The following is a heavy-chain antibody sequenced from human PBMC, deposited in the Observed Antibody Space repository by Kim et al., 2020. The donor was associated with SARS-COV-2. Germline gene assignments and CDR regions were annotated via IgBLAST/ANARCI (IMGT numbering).Heavy chain of an antibody. V-gene: IGHV1-18*01. CDR2: ISAYNGNT. CDR3: ARDRNYYGSAPSDY. D-gene: IGHD3-10*01. CDR1: GYTFTSYG. J-gene: IGHJ4*02. Sequence: ASVKVSCKASGYTFTSYGISWVRQAPGQGLEWMGWISAYNGNTNYAQKLQGRVTMTTDTSTSTAYMELRSLRSDDTAVYYCARDRNYYGSAPSDYWGQGTLVTVSS.